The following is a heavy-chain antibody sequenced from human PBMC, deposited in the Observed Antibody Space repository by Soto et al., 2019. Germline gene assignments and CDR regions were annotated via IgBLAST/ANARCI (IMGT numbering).Heavy chain of an antibody. J-gene: IGHJ6*02. CDR3: ARQVGRPGYYFGMDV. CDR2: IYYSGST. V-gene: IGHV4-59*08. D-gene: IGHD3-9*01. Sequence: PSETLSLTCTVSGDSISSYYWNWIRQPPGKGLEWIGYIYYSGSTNYNPSLKSRVTISVDTSKNQFSLKLSSVSAADTAVYFCARQVGRPGYYFGMDVWGQGTTVTVSS. CDR1: GDSISSYY.